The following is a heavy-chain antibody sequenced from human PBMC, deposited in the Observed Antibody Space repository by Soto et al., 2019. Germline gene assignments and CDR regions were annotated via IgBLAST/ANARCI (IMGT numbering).Heavy chain of an antibody. J-gene: IGHJ5*02. CDR2: IYQSGST. V-gene: IGHV4-30-2*01. CDR1: GGSISSGDYS. CDR3: ARHAYTSSSSYFDP. Sequence: SETLSLTCAVSGGSISSGDYSWSWIRQPPGVGLEWIGYIYQSGSTYYNPSLKSRVTISVDRSKNQVSLRLSSVTAADTALYYCARHAYTSSSSYFDPWGQGTLVTVSS. D-gene: IGHD6-6*01.